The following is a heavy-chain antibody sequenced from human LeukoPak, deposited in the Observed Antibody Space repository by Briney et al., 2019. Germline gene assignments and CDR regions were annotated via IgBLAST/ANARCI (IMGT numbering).Heavy chain of an antibody. CDR3: VRLRRNNDRSGYYYYYDY. CDR1: GFTVSSNY. V-gene: IGHV3-53*01. CDR2: IYSGGTT. D-gene: IGHD3-22*01. Sequence: GGSLRLSCAASGFTVSSNYMSWVRQAPGKGLEWVSAIYSGGTTYYADSVKGRFTISRDNSKNTLYLQMNSLRAEDTAVYFCVRLRRNNDRSGYYYYYDYWGQGTLVTVSS. J-gene: IGHJ4*02.